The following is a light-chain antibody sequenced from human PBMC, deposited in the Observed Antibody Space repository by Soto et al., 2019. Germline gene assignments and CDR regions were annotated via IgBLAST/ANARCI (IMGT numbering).Light chain of an antibody. J-gene: IGKJ2*01. V-gene: IGKV1-17*03. Sequence: DIQMTQSPSVMSASVGDRVTITCRASQGINKDLVWFQQKPGKVPKSLIYGASSLQNGVPSRFSGSGSGTEFTLTIRNLQPEDFATYYCLQHRSFPRTFGQGTKLDFK. CDR1: QGINKD. CDR2: GAS. CDR3: LQHRSFPRT.